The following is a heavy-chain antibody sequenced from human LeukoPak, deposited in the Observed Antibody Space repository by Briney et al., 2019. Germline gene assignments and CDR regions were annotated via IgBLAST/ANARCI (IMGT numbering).Heavy chain of an antibody. CDR2: IYYSGST. CDR3: ARVCGYHGPDYYGMDV. CDR1: GGSISSGGYY. D-gene: IGHD5-12*01. V-gene: IGHV4-31*03. Sequence: PSQTLSLTCTVSGGSISSGGYYWSWIRQHPGKGLEWIGYIYYSGSTYYNPSLKSRLTISVDTSKHQFSLKLSSVTAADTAVYDCARVCGYHGPDYYGMDVWGKGTTVTVSS. J-gene: IGHJ6*04.